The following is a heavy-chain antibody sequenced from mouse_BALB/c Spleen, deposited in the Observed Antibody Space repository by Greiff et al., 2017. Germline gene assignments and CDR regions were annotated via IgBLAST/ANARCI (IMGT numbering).Heavy chain of an antibody. D-gene: IGHD2-3*01. Sequence: EVKLVESGGGLVKPGGSLKLSCAASGFTFSSYAMSWVRQSPEKRLEWVAEISSGGSYTYYPDTVTGRFTISRDNAKNTLYLEMSSLRSEDTAMYYCARDGYYDYAMDYWGQGTSVTVSS. CDR1: GFTFSSYA. CDR3: ARDGYYDYAMDY. CDR2: ISSGGSYT. V-gene: IGHV5-9-4*01. J-gene: IGHJ4*01.